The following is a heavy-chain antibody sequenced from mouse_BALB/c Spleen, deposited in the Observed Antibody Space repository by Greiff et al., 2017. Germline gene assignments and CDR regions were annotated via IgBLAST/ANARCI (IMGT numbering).Heavy chain of an antibody. V-gene: IGHV5-6-2*01. J-gene: IGHJ2*01. D-gene: IGHD2-2*01. CDR2: INSNGGST. CDR1: GFTFSSYY. Sequence: EVKLVESGGGLVKLGGSLKLSCAASGFTFSSYYMSWVRQTPEKRLELVAAINSNGGSTYYPDTVKGRFTISRDNAKNTLYLQMSSLKSEDTALYYCAREYGYDGYYFDYWGQGTTLTVSS. CDR3: AREYGYDGYYFDY.